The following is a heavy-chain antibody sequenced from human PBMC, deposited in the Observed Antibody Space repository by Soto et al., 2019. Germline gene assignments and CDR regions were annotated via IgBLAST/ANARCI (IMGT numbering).Heavy chain of an antibody. V-gene: IGHV1-3*01. D-gene: IGHD6-19*01. Sequence: ASVKVSCKASGYTFTSYAMHWVRQAPGQRLEWMGWINAGNGNPKYSQKFQGRVTITRDTSASTAYMELSSLRSEDTAVYYCAADAVAGDFDYWGQGTLVTVSS. CDR2: INAGNGNP. CDR1: GYTFTSYA. CDR3: AADAVAGDFDY. J-gene: IGHJ4*02.